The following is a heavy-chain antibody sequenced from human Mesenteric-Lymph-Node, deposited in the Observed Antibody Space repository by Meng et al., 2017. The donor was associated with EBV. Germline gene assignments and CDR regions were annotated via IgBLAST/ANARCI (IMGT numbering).Heavy chain of an antibody. Sequence: QVQLQESGPELAKPSQTPSLICTVSGDSISSAGYYWSWIRQPPGKGLEWIGYIYYSGNTYYNPSLRSRVNISIDTSRNQFFLNLSSVTAADTAVYYCARDVWYFDSWGQGTLVTVSS. CDR2: IYYSGNT. CDR1: GDSISSAGYY. J-gene: IGHJ4*02. V-gene: IGHV4-30-4*01. CDR3: ARDVWYFDS. D-gene: IGHD5/OR15-5a*01.